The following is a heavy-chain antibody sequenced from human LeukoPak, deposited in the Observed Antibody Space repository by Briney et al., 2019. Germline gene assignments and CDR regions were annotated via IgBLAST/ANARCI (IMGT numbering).Heavy chain of an antibody. D-gene: IGHD3-10*01. CDR2: FDSGGRI. V-gene: IGHV3-53*01. J-gene: IGHJ6*03. Sequence: GSLRLSCAASEITVSNNYMSWVRQAPGKGLEWVSVFDSGGRIYYADSVKGRFTMSSDISKNTLFLQMNSLRGDDTAVYYCALKSFGDLFTYYYMDVCGQGTTVTVSS. CDR3: ALKSFGDLFTYYYMDV. CDR1: EITVSNNY.